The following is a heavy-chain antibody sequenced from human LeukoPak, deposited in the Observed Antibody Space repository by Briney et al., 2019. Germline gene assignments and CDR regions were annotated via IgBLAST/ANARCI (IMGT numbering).Heavy chain of an antibody. Sequence: ASVKVSCKASGYTFTGYYMHWVRQAPGQGLEWMGWISAHNGNTNYAQKLQGRVTMTTDTSTSTAYMELRSLRSDDTAVYYCARAPGSTSSNDAFDIWGQGTMVTVSS. D-gene: IGHD2-2*01. V-gene: IGHV1-18*04. CDR1: GYTFTGYY. CDR3: ARAPGSTSSNDAFDI. J-gene: IGHJ3*02. CDR2: ISAHNGNT.